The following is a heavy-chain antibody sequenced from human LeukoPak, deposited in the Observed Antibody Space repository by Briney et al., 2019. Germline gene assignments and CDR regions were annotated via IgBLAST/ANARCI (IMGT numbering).Heavy chain of an antibody. CDR2: IRYDGSNK. D-gene: IGHD1-1*01. J-gene: IGHJ4*02. CDR1: GFTFRSYA. V-gene: IGHV3-30*02. Sequence: GGSLRLSCVASGFTFRSYAMHWVRQAPGKGLEWVAFIRYDGSNKEYAVSVKGRFTVSRDNSKNTMYVQMNGLRPEDTAIYYCVNDEGATSPDYWGQGTLVTVPS. CDR3: VNDEGATSPDY.